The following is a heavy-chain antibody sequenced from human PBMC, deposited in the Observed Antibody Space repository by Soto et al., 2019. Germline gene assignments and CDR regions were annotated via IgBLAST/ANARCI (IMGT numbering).Heavy chain of an antibody. Sequence: QVQLQESGPGLVKPSQTLSLTCSVSGVSINSGGYYWSWLRPHPGKGLEWIGYIYYTGHTFYNASLKSRVAMSLDTSENQFSLKLSSVTAADTAVYYCARGSQLERDALDIWGQGTMVTVSS. CDR3: ARGSQLERDALDI. D-gene: IGHD1-1*01. V-gene: IGHV4-31*03. CDR2: IYYTGHT. J-gene: IGHJ3*02. CDR1: GVSINSGGYY.